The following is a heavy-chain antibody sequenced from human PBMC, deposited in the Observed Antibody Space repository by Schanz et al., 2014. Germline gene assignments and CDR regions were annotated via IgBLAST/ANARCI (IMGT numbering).Heavy chain of an antibody. V-gene: IGHV3-23*05. CDR3: VRLDVHDY. D-gene: IGHD3-16*01. J-gene: IGHJ4*02. Sequence: VQLVESGGGLVQPGGSLRLSCAASGFTFSTYAMSWVRQAPGKGLEWVSTIYSSGSTYYADSVKGRFTISRDNAKNSLYLQMNSLRAEDTALYYCVRLDVHDYWGQGTLVTVSA. CDR1: GFTFSTYA. CDR2: IYSSGST.